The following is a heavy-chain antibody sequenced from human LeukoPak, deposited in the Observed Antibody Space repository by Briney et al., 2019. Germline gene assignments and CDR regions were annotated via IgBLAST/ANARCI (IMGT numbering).Heavy chain of an antibody. CDR3: ARPLMYYYGSETYFWFDP. V-gene: IGHV3-7*01. CDR2: IKQDGGEQ. J-gene: IGHJ5*02. CDR1: GFTFSSYA. Sequence: GGSLRLSCAASGFTFSSYAMSWVRQAPGRGLEWVANIKQDGGEQYYVDSVKGRFTISRDNAKNSLSLQMNSLRAEDTAVYYCARPLMYYYGSETYFWFDPWGQGTLVTVSS. D-gene: IGHD3-10*01.